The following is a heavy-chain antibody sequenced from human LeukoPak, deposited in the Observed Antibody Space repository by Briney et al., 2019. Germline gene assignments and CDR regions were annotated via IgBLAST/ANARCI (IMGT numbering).Heavy chain of an antibody. V-gene: IGHV4-34*01. CDR2: INHSEST. CDR1: GGSFSIYH. J-gene: IGHJ2*01. D-gene: IGHD4-23*01. Sequence: PSETLSLTCAVYGGSFSIYHWSWIRQPPGKGLEWIAEINHSESTNYNPSLKSRVTISVDTSKNQVSLKLNSVTAADTAVYYCARGLGGGNSVYFDLWGRGTLVTVSS. CDR3: ARGLGGGNSVYFDL.